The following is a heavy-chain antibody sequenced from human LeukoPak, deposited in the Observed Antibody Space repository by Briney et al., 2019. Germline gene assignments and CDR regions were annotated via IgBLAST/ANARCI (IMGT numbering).Heavy chain of an antibody. D-gene: IGHD3-3*01. Sequence: GASVKVSCKASGYTFTSYAMNWVRQAPGQGLEWMGRINPNSGGTNYAQKFQGRLTMTRDTSISTAYLELSRLRSDDTAMYYCAIYEVDYWGQGTLVTVSS. CDR1: GYTFTSYA. V-gene: IGHV1-2*06. CDR3: AIYEVDY. J-gene: IGHJ4*02. CDR2: INPNSGGT.